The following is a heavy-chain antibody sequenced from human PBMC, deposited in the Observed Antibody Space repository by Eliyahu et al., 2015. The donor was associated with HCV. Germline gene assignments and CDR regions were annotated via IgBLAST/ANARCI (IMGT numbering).Heavy chain of an antibody. V-gene: IGHV4-39*01. CDR1: GGSITXSSYY. J-gene: IGHJ6*02. Sequence: QLQLQESGPGLVKPSETLSLTCTVSGGSITXSSYYWAWIRQPPGKGLEWIGRIYYSGSTYYNPSLKSRVTISVDTPKNQFSLTLSSVTAADTAVYYCARSPFSSGYRPVYYGMDVWGQGTTVTVSS. D-gene: IGHD3-22*01. CDR2: IYYSGST. CDR3: ARSPFSSGYRPVYYGMDV.